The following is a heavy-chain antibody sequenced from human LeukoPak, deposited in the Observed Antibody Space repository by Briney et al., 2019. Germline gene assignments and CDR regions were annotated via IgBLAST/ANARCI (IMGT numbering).Heavy chain of an antibody. Sequence: SETLCLTCAASGGSFSSYSLSWVRQPPGKGPEWIGDIYYSGSTNNNPYPKSRVTISVDTSKNQFSLKQSSVTAADTAVYYCARGDGYNSYYYYYYMDVWGKGTTVTVSS. CDR2: IYYSGST. J-gene: IGHJ6*03. D-gene: IGHD5-24*01. V-gene: IGHV4-59*01. CDR1: GGSFSSYS. CDR3: ARGDGYNSYYYYYYMDV.